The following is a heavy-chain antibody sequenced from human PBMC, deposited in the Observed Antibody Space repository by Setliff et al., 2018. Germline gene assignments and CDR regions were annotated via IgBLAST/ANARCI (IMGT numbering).Heavy chain of an antibody. D-gene: IGHD4-17*01. CDR2: INTRTGNP. CDR3: ARDWHKYRDYGWFDP. Sequence: ASVKVSCKASGYTLTNYFMNWVRQAPGQGLEWMGYINTRTGNPMYAQGFTGRFVFSLDPSVSTAYLQHRSLKAEDTALYYCARDWHKYRDYGWFDPWGQGALVTVSS. CDR1: GYTLTNYF. J-gene: IGHJ5*02. V-gene: IGHV7-4-1*01.